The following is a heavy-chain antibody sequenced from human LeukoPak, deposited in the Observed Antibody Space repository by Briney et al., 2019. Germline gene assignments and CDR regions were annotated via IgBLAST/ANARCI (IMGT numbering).Heavy chain of an antibody. J-gene: IGHJ4*02. CDR2: ISGSGGST. D-gene: IGHD3-9*01. CDR1: GFTFSSYA. V-gene: IGHV3-23*01. Sequence: PGGSLRLSCAASGFTFSSYAMSWVRQAPGKGLEWVSGISGSGGSTYYADSVKGRFTISRDNSKNTLYLQMNSLRAEDTAVYYCAKGGEVVLRYFDWLLYGYWGQGTLVTVSS. CDR3: AKGGEVVLRYFDWLLYGY.